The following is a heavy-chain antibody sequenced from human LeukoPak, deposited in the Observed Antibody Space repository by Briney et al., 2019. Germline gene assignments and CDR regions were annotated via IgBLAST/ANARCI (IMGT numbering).Heavy chain of an antibody. CDR2: IYTSGST. V-gene: IGHV4-4*07. CDR3: ARSPIIAAAIDY. D-gene: IGHD6-13*01. CDR1: GGSISSYY. J-gene: IGHJ4*02. Sequence: SETLSLTCTVSGGSISSYYWSWIRQPAGKGLEWIGRIYTSGSTNYNPSLKSRVTISVDTSKNQFSLKLSSVTAADTAVYYCARSPIIAAAIDYWGQGTLVTVSS.